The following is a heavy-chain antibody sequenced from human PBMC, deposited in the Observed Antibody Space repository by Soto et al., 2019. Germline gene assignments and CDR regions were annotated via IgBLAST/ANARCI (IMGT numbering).Heavy chain of an antibody. CDR2: IDPSDSYT. CDR1: GDSFTSYW. V-gene: IGHV5-10-1*01. CDR3: ASPSPSITIFGVVPADYYGMDV. D-gene: IGHD3-3*01. Sequence: XESLKTSCKGAGDSFTSYWISWVGQMPGKGLEWMGRIDPSDSYTNYSPSFQGHVTISADKSISTAYLQWSSLKTSDTAMYYCASPSPSITIFGVVPADYYGMDVWGQGTTVTVSS. J-gene: IGHJ6*02.